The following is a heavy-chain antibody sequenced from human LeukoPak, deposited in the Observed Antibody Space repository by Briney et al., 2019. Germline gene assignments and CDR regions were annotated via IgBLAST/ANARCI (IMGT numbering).Heavy chain of an antibody. CDR3: ARDRVVPPSMVSSGFDY. V-gene: IGHV3-23*01. CDR2: ISGSGGST. D-gene: IGHD2-2*01. CDR1: GFPFSSYS. Sequence: GDSVTHSRAPSGFPFSSYSMRWVRQAPGKGLEWVAAISGSGGSTYYADSVKGRFTISRDNSKNTLYLQMNSLRAEDTAVYYCARDRVVPPSMVSSGFDYWGQETPVTVSS. J-gene: IGHJ4*02.